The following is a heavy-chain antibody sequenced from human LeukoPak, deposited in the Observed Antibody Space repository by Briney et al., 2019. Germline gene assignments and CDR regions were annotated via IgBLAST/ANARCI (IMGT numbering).Heavy chain of an antibody. CDR2: IYYSKNT. D-gene: IGHD5-18*01. V-gene: IGHV4-39*01. CDR1: GGSISSSSAY. CDR3: VSPRGFSYGYFDY. J-gene: IGHJ4*02. Sequence: SETLSLTCTVSGGSISSSSAYWGWIRQPPGKGLEWIGSIYYSKNTYYNPSLKSRVTISADTSKNQFSLALGSVSATDTAVYYCVSPRGFSYGYFDYWGQGTLVTVSS.